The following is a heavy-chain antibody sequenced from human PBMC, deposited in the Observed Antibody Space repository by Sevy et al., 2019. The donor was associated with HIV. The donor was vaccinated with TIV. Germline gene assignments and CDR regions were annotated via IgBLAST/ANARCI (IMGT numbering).Heavy chain of an antibody. CDR1: GFTFDDYT. CDR2: MSWDGGST. D-gene: IGHD3-3*01. V-gene: IGHV3-43*01. J-gene: IGHJ6*02. Sequence: GGSLRLSCSASGFTFDDYTMHWVRQAPGKVLEWVSLMSWDGGSTYCADSVKGRFTISRDNSKNSLYLQMYSLKIEDTALYYCAKDRGFDYGMDVWGQGTTVTVSS. CDR3: AKDRGFDYGMDV.